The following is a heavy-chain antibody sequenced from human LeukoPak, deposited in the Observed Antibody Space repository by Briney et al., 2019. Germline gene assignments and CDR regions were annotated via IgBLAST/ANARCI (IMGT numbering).Heavy chain of an antibody. CDR3: ARASGDYFYYYGMDV. CDR1: GGTFSSYT. J-gene: IGHJ6*02. D-gene: IGHD4-17*01. Sequence: GASVTVSCTASGGTFSSYTISWVRQAPGQGLEWMGRIIPILGIANYAQKFQGRVTITADKSTSTAYMELSSLRSEDTAVYYCARASGDYFYYYGMDVWGQGTTVTVSS. V-gene: IGHV1-69*02. CDR2: IIPILGIA.